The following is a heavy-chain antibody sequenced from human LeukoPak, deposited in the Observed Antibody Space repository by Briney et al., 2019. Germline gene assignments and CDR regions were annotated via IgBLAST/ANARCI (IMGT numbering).Heavy chain of an antibody. D-gene: IGHD2-21*01. V-gene: IGHV5-51*01. CDR2: IYPGDSDT. CDR1: GYYFSNYW. J-gene: IGHJ4*02. Sequence: GESLRISCKGSGYYFSNYWIGWVRQMPGKGLEWMGIIYPGDSDTRYSPSFQGQISISVDKSISTAYLQWSTLKASDTAMYYCARFAYHTDSFPGHYWGQGTLVTVSS. CDR3: ARFAYHTDSFPGHY.